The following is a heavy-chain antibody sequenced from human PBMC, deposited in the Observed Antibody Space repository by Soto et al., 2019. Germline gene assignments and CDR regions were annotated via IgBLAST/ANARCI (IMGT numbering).Heavy chain of an antibody. D-gene: IGHD3-3*01. CDR3: ARETIPQINYYGTDA. CDR2: SSAYNGKI. Sequence: QVQLVQSGAAVREPGASVTVSCKASGYTFTNYGISWVRQAPGQALEWIGWSSAYNGKIDYAQKVQGRVTQTTDTSTSIACMELRRLRSDDTAVYYCARETIPQINYYGTDAWGQGTTVTVSS. V-gene: IGHV1-18*01. J-gene: IGHJ6*02. CDR1: GYTFTNYG.